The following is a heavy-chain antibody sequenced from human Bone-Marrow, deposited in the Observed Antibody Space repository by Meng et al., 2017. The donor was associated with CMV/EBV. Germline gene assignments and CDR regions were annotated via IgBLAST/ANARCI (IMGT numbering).Heavy chain of an antibody. CDR2: IRSKANSYAT. Sequence: GESLKISCAASGFTFSGSAMHWVRQASGKELEWVGRIRSKANSYATAYAASVKGRFTISRDDSKNTAYLQMNSLKTEDTAVYYCTSMGVVVVPAAIGGYYFDYWGQGTLVTVSS. V-gene: IGHV3-73*01. CDR1: GFTFSGSA. D-gene: IGHD2-2*02. J-gene: IGHJ4*02. CDR3: TSMGVVVVPAAIGGYYFDY.